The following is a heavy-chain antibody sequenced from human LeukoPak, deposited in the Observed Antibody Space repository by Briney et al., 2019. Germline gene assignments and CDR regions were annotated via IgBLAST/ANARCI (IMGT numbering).Heavy chain of an antibody. V-gene: IGHV1-58*02. CDR2: IVVGSGNT. J-gene: IGHJ3*02. CDR3: AAESHRYYYDSSGYQLLDI. CDR1: GFTFTSSA. D-gene: IGHD3-22*01. Sequence: SVKVSCKASGFTFTSSAMQWVRQARGQRLEWIGWIVVGSGNTNYAQKFQERVTITRDMSTSTAYMELSSLRSEDTAVYCCAAESHRYYYDSSGYQLLDIWGQGTMVTVSS.